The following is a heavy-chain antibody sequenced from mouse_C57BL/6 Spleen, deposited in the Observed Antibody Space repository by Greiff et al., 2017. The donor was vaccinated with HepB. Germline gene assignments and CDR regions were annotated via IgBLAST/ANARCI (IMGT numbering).Heavy chain of an antibody. V-gene: IGHV1-54*01. CDR1: GYAFTNYL. CDR2: INPGSGGT. J-gene: IGHJ2*01. Sequence: QVQLQQSGAELVRPGTSVKVSCKASGYAFTNYLIEWVKQRPGQGLEWIGVINPGSGGTNYNEKFKGKATLTADKSSSTAYMQLSSLTSEDSAVYFCARSNEYFDYWRQGTTLTVSS. CDR3: ARSNEYFDY.